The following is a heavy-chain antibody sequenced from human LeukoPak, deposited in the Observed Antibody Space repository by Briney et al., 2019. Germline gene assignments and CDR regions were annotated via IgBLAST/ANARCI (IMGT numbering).Heavy chain of an antibody. CDR3: ARVGHYYDSSGYYYDY. D-gene: IGHD3-22*01. CDR2: INPNSGGT. CDR1: GYTFTGYY. V-gene: IGHV1-2*02. Sequence: ASAKVSCKASGYTFTGYYMHWVRQAPGQGLEWMGWINPNSGGTNYAQKFQGRVTMTRDTSISTAYMELSRLRSDDTAVYYCARVGHYYDSSGYYYDYWGQGTLVTVSS. J-gene: IGHJ4*02.